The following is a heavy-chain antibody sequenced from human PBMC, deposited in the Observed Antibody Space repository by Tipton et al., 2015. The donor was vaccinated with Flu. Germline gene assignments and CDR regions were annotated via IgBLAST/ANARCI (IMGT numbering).Heavy chain of an antibody. D-gene: IGHD3-22*01. CDR3: AKENYYDTTGFYWDYFDC. CDR2: ISGSGGKT. V-gene: IGHV3-23*01. J-gene: IGHJ4*02. Sequence: AASGFSFSTYAMSWVRRAPGKGLEWVSGISGSGGKTYYADSVKGRFTISRDNSKNVVYLQMNSLRSEDTAVYYCAKENYYDTTGFYWDYFDCWGQGTLVTVSS. CDR1: GFSFSTYA.